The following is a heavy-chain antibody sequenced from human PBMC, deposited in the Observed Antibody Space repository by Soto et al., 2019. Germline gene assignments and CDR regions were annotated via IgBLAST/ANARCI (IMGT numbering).Heavy chain of an antibody. CDR2: ISAYNGNT. CDR1: GYTFTSYG. V-gene: IGHV1-18*01. D-gene: IGHD5-12*01. CDR3: ARAWGGYDGYYGVNYYYCGMDV. J-gene: IGHJ6*02. Sequence: QVQLVQSGAEVKKPGASVKVSCKASGYTFTSYGISWVRQAPGQGLERMGWISAYNGNTNYAQKLQGRVTMTTDTSTSTSYMELRRLRAGDTAVYYCARAWGGYDGYYGVNYYYCGMDVWGQGTTVTVSS.